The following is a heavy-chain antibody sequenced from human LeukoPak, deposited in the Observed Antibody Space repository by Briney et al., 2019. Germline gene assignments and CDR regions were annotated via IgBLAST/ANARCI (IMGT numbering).Heavy chain of an antibody. CDR2: INHSGST. V-gene: IGHV4-34*01. CDR1: GGSFSGYY. CDR3: ARGGAVLRFLEWLLPLDY. J-gene: IGHJ4*02. D-gene: IGHD3-3*01. Sequence: PSETLSLTCAVYGGSFSGYYWSWIRQPPGKGLEWIGEINHSGSTNYNPSLKSRVTISVDTSKNQFSLKLSSVTAADTAVYYCARGGAVLRFLEWLLPLDYWGQGTLVTVSS.